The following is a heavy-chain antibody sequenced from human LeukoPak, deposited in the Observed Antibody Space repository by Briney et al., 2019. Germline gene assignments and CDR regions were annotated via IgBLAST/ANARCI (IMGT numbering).Heavy chain of an antibody. CDR2: IYPGDSDT. Sequence: GESLKISCRGSGYSFHSFWIGWVRQMPGKGLEWMGIIYPGDSDTRYSPSFQGQVAISADKSISTAYLQWSSLKASDSAMYYCARLRTYGDYALNYWGQGTLVTVSS. D-gene: IGHD4-17*01. J-gene: IGHJ4*02. V-gene: IGHV5-51*01. CDR1: GYSFHSFW. CDR3: ARLRTYGDYALNY.